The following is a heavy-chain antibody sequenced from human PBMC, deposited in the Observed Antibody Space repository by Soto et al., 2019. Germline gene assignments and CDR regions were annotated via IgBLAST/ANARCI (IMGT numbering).Heavy chain of an antibody. CDR1: GFTFSSYA. J-gene: IGHJ3*02. D-gene: IGHD2-21*02. CDR3: ANRPRSGVVTAIPNDAFDI. V-gene: IGHV3-23*01. Sequence: GGSLRLSCAASGFTFSSYAMSWVRQAPGKGLEWVSAISGSGGSTYYADSVKGRFTISRDNSKNTLYLQMNSLRAEDTAVYYCANRPRSGVVTAIPNDAFDIWGQGTMVTVSS. CDR2: ISGSGGST.